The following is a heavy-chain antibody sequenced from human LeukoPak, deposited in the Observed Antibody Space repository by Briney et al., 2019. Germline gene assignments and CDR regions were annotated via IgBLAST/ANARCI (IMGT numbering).Heavy chain of an antibody. CDR1: GFTFSSYG. Sequence: PGGSLRLSCAACGFTFSSYGMHWVRQAPGKGLEWVAVIWYDGSNKYYADSVKGRFTISRDNSKNTLYLQMNSLRAEDTAVYYCASMTGLRLGELSFGYWGQGTLVTVSS. CDR2: IWYDGSNK. D-gene: IGHD3-16*02. V-gene: IGHV3-33*01. CDR3: ASMTGLRLGELSFGY. J-gene: IGHJ4*02.